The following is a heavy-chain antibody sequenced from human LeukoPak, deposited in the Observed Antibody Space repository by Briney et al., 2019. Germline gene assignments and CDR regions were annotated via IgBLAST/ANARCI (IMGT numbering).Heavy chain of an antibody. CDR3: ARPFSSDPHAFDI. CDR1: GFTFSSYG. J-gene: IGHJ3*02. D-gene: IGHD2-21*02. Sequence: PGGSLRLSCAASGFTFSSYGMHWVRQAPGKGLEWVVVIWYDGSNKYYADSVKGRFTISRDNSKNTLYLQMNSLRAEDTAVYYCARPFSSDPHAFDIWGQGTMVTVSS. V-gene: IGHV3-33*01. CDR2: IWYDGSNK.